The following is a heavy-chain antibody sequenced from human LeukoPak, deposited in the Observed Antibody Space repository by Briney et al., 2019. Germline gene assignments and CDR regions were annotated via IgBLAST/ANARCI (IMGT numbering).Heavy chain of an antibody. Sequence: PSETLSLTFTVSGGSVTSGGHYWSWIRQYPGRGLDWLGNIYHSGSTYYNPSLKSRVTISVDTSTNQFSLKLSSVSATDTAVYYCARVGFAEATFAFDIWGQGTLVTVSS. CDR1: GGSVTSGGHY. CDR3: ARVGFAEATFAFDI. CDR2: IYHSGST. V-gene: IGHV4-31*03. J-gene: IGHJ3*02. D-gene: IGHD3-10*01.